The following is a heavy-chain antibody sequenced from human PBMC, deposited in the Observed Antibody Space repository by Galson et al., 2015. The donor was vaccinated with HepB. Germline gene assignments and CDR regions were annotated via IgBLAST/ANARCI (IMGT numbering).Heavy chain of an antibody. CDR1: GFTFSSYA. J-gene: IGHJ4*02. V-gene: IGHV3-23*01. Sequence: SLRLSCAASGFTFSSYAMSWVRQAPGKGLEWVSAISGSGGSTYYADSVKGRFTISRDNSKNTLYLQMNSLRAEDTAVYYCAKDQDIVVVPAANLDYWGQGTLVTVSS. CDR2: ISGSGGST. D-gene: IGHD2-2*01. CDR3: AKDQDIVVVPAANLDY.